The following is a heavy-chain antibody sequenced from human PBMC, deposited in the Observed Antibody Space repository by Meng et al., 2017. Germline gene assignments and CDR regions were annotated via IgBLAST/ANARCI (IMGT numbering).Heavy chain of an antibody. CDR3: ARGGGSSGWYIDAFDI. Sequence: ASVKVSCKASGYTFTGYYMHWVRQAPGQGLEWMGRINPNSGGTNYAQKFQGRVTMTRDTSISTAYMELSSLRSEDTAVYYCARGGGSSGWYIDAFDIWGQGTMVTVSS. CDR2: INPNSGGT. J-gene: IGHJ3*02. D-gene: IGHD6-19*01. V-gene: IGHV1-2*06. CDR1: GYTFTGYY.